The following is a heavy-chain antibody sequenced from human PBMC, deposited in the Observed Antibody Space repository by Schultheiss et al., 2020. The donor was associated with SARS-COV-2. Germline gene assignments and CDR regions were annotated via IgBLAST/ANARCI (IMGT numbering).Heavy chain of an antibody. D-gene: IGHD6-13*01. CDR1: GFTFSSYW. V-gene: IGHV3-23*01. Sequence: GGSLRLSCAASGFTFSSYWMHWVRQAPGKGLEWVSAISGSGGSTYYADSVKGRFTISRDNSKNTLYLQMNSLRAEDTAVYYCARARYSSSWYFDYWGQGTLVTVSS. J-gene: IGHJ4*02. CDR2: ISGSGGST. CDR3: ARARYSSSWYFDY.